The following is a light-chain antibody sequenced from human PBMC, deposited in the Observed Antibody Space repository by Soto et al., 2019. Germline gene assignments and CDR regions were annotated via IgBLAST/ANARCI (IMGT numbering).Light chain of an antibody. CDR3: QTWGSGPVV. CDR2: LNSDGSH. Sequence: QSVLTQSPSASASLEASVKLTCTLRSGHSSYAIAWHQQQPEKGPRYLMKLNSDGSHSKGDGIPDRFSGSSSGAERYLTISSLQSEDEADYYCQTWGSGPVVFGGGTKLTVL. J-gene: IGLJ2*01. V-gene: IGLV4-69*01. CDR1: SGHSSYA.